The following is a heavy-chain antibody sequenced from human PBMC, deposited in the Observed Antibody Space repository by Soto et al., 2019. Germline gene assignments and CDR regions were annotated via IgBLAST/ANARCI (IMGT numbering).Heavy chain of an antibody. CDR3: ARDASAGRGAVNYFDY. D-gene: IGHD6-13*01. V-gene: IGHV1-46*01. J-gene: IGHJ4*02. CDR2: INPSGGST. CDR1: GYTFTSYY. Sequence: ASVKVSCKASGYTFTSYYMHWVRQAPGQGLEWMGIINPSGGSTSYAQKFQGRVTMTRDTSTSTVYMELSSLRSEDTAVYYCARDASAGRGAVNYFDYWGQGTLVTVSS.